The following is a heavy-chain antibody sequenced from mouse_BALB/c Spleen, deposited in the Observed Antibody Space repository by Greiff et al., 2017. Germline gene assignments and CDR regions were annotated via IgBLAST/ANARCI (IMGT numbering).Heavy chain of an antibody. CDR1: GYSITSGYY. Sequence: EVQLQESGPGLVKPSQSLSLTCSVTGYSITSGYYWNWIRQFPGNKLEWMGYISNDGSNNYNPSLKNRITITRDTSKNQFFLKLNSVTTEDTATYYCARGDYDDGFAYWGQGTLVTVSA. J-gene: IGHJ3*01. CDR2: ISNDGSN. V-gene: IGHV3-6*02. D-gene: IGHD2-4*01. CDR3: ARGDYDDGFAY.